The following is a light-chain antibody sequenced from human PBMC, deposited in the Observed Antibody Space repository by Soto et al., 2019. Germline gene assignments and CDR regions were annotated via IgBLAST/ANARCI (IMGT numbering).Light chain of an antibody. CDR1: NSDVGRYNS. V-gene: IGLV2-11*01. J-gene: IGLJ3*02. CDR3: FSYTANDNWV. Sequence: QSALTQPHSVSGSPGQSVTISCTGTNSDVGRYNSVSWYQQLPGKAPKIIISAVRQRPSGVPDRFSGSKSGNTASLTISGLQADDEAYYFCFSYTANDNWVFGGGTKVTVL. CDR2: AVR.